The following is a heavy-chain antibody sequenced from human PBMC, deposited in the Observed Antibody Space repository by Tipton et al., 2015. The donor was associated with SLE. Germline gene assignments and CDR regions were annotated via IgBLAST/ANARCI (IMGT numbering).Heavy chain of an antibody. D-gene: IGHD1-26*01. J-gene: IGHJ4*02. V-gene: IGHV3-23*01. CDR1: GFTFSTYA. CDR3: AKDIIVGATGGFDY. Sequence: SLRLSCAASGFTFSTYAMSWFRQACGKGLEWVSALSGTASSTYYADSVKGRFTISRDNSKNTLYLQMNSLRAEDTALYYCAKDIIVGATGGFDYWGQGTLVTVSS. CDR2: LSGTASST.